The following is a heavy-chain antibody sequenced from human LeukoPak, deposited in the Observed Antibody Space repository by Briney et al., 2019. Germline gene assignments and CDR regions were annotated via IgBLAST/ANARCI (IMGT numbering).Heavy chain of an antibody. J-gene: IGHJ4*02. Sequence: GGSLRLSCAASGFAFEDYAMHWVRQGPGKGLEWVSLITWDGDSTYYADSVKGRFTISRDNSKNSLYLQMNSLRPEDTAFYYCAKDLRAKFSGTYCFDYWGQGTLVTVSS. CDR3: AKDLRAKFSGTYCFDY. CDR1: GFAFEDYA. V-gene: IGHV3-43D*04. D-gene: IGHD1-26*01. CDR2: ITWDGDST.